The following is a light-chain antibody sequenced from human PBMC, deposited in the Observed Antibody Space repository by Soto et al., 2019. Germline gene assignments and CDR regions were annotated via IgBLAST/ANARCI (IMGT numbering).Light chain of an antibody. CDR2: DVS. Sequence: QSVLTQPASVSGSPGQSVTISCTGTSSDVGGYNYVSWYQQHPGKAPKLMIYDVSSRPSGVSNRFSGSKSGHTASLTISGLEAEDEADYYCTSYTSSSSLGVFGGGTKLTVL. CDR1: SSDVGGYNY. CDR3: TSYTSSSSLGV. J-gene: IGLJ2*01. V-gene: IGLV2-14*03.